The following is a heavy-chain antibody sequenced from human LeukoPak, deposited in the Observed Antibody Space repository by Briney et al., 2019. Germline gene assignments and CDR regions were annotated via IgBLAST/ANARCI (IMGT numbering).Heavy chain of an antibody. CDR2: IWSDGTNK. D-gene: IGHD4-11*01. J-gene: IGHJ4*02. CDR1: GFTFSHFG. Sequence: PGGSMRLSCAASGFTFSHFGFHWVRQAPGKGLEWVAAIWSDGTNKYYGDSVKGRFIIQRDDSQKTVYLQMNRLRAEDTAIYYCAKDAQRGFDYSNSLEYWGQGSLVTVSS. V-gene: IGHV3-33*06. CDR3: AKDAQRGFDYSNSLEY.